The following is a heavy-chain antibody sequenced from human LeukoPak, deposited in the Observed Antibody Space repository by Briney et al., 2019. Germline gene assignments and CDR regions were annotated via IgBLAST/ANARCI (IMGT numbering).Heavy chain of an antibody. CDR1: GGSISSSSYY. J-gene: IGHJ3*02. CDR3: ARQKCTSTSCLTKNAFDI. V-gene: IGHV4-39*01. CDR2: FYYSGST. Sequence: SETLSLTCTVSGGSISSSSYYWGWIRQPPGKGLEWIGGFYYSGSTYYNPSLKSRVTISVDTSKNQFSLDLSSVTAADTAVYYCARQKCTSTSCLTKNAFDIWGQGTMVTVSS. D-gene: IGHD2-2*01.